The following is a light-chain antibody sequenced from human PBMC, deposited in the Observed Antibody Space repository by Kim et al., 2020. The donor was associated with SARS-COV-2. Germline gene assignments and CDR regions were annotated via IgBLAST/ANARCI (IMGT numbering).Light chain of an antibody. J-gene: IGLJ2*01. CDR3: QAWDSNTVI. Sequence: SYELTQPPSVSVSPGQTASITCSGDKLGDKYACWYQQKPGQSPVLVMYQNNQRPSGIPERFSGSNSGNTATLTISETQSVDEADYYCQAWDSNTVIFGGG. V-gene: IGLV3-1*01. CDR2: QNN. CDR1: KLGDKY.